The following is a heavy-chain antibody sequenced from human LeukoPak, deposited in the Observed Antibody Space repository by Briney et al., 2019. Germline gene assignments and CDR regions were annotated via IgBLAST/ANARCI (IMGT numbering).Heavy chain of an antibody. CDR1: GFTFDDYA. J-gene: IGHJ6*02. CDR2: ISWNSGSI. Sequence: GRSLRLSCAASGFTFDDYAMHWVRQAPGKGLEWVSGISWNSGSIGYADSVKGRFTISRDNAKNSLYLQMNSLRAEDTALYYCAKDKALIRSRGMDVWGQGTTVTVSS. D-gene: IGHD2-21*01. V-gene: IGHV3-9*01. CDR3: AKDKALIRSRGMDV.